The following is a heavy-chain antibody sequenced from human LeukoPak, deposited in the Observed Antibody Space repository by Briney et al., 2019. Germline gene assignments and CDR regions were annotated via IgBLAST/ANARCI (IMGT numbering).Heavy chain of an antibody. V-gene: IGHV3-7*01. Sequence: GGSLRLSCAASGFTFSSYWMSWVRQAPGKGLEWVANIKQDGSEKYYVDSVKGRFTISRDNAKNSLYLQMNSLRAEDTAVYYCARDVVPYYYYYMDVWGKGTTVTVS. CDR3: ARDVVPYYYYYMDV. D-gene: IGHD2-2*01. CDR1: GFTFSSYW. CDR2: IKQDGSEK. J-gene: IGHJ6*03.